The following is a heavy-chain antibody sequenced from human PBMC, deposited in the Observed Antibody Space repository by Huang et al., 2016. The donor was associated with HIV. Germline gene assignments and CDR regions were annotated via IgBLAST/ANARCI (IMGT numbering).Heavy chain of an antibody. CDR2: ISYDVSNG. D-gene: IGHD2-15*01. J-gene: IGHJ4*02. V-gene: IGHV3-30*18. CDR3: AKESRWYSDLDN. CDR1: GFTFNNFG. Sequence: QVQLVASGGGVVQPGWSLSLSCVASGFTFNNFGMHWVRPASGKVLEWVAVISYDVSNGRYSGAVKGRFTISRDNLMDTLYLQMNSLRPDDTAVYYCAKESRWYSDLDNWGQGTLVTVSS.